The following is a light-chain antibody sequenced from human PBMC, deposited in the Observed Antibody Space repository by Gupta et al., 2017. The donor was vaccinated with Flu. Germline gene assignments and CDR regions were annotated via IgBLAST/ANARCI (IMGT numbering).Light chain of an antibody. CDR3: QQYGSYWWT. Sequence: DIQMPQPPSTTFAPVGDRITITCRASQSISSWLAWYQQKPGKAPKLLIYEASILESGVPSRFSGSESGTDFTLTISSLQPEDSATYYCQQYGSYWWTFGQGTKVEI. J-gene: IGKJ1*01. V-gene: IGKV1-5*03. CDR1: QSISSW. CDR2: EAS.